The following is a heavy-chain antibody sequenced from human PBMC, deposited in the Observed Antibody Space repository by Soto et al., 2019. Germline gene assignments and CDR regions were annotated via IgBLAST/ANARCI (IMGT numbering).Heavy chain of an antibody. Sequence: EVQLLETGGGLVQPGGYLRLACAASGFTFSTYGMSWVRQAPGMGLEWVSSISSRDDRAYYADSVRGRFTISTDNSRNTMYLQMNTLRADDAAVYYCVRFASCGGECEDDYWGQGTLVTVSS. J-gene: IGHJ4*02. CDR2: ISSRDDRA. D-gene: IGHD2-21*01. V-gene: IGHV3-23*01. CDR1: GFTFSTYG. CDR3: VRFASCGGECEDDY.